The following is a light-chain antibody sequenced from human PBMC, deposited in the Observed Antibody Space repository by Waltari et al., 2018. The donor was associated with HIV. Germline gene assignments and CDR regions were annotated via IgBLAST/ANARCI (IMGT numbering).Light chain of an antibody. CDR2: GAS. CDR1: QNIGAN. Sequence: EIVMTQSPATLSVSPGQRVTISCRASQNIGANLAWYQQRPGQPPRLLIHGASSRDPGIPARFTGRGTGTDFTLQISNLQSDDSGVYYCQQYLDWPPWTFGQGTKV. V-gene: IGKV3D-15*01. J-gene: IGKJ1*01. CDR3: QQYLDWPPWT.